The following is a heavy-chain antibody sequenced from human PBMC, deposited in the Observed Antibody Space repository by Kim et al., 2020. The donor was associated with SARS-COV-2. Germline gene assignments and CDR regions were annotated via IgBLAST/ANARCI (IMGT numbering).Heavy chain of an antibody. CDR2: IKQDGSEK. J-gene: IGHJ4*02. CDR3: AKGLSGVVPVG. V-gene: IGHV3-7*03. Sequence: GGSLRLSCAASGFTFSSYWMSWVRQAPGKGLEWVANIKQDGSEKYYMDSVKGRFTISRDNAKKSLYLQMNSLRVEDTAVYYCAKGLSGVVPVGWGQGTLVTVSS. CDR1: GFTFSSYW. D-gene: IGHD3-3*01.